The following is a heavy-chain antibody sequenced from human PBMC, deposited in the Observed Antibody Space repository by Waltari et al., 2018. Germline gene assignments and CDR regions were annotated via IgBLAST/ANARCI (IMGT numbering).Heavy chain of an antibody. J-gene: IGHJ4*02. CDR2: VNTRNGYT. CDR1: GYSFSDKN. V-gene: IGHV1-8*03. CDR3: ARMLCGGGSCSSDF. Sequence: QVQLVQSGDEVKKPGASVKVSCKASGYSFSDKNINWVRQAAGHGLEWVGWVNTRNGYTGYASRFQGRVTITRDTSKSSAYMELSSLTSEDTAVYYCARMLCGGGSCSSDFWGQGTLVTVSS. D-gene: IGHD2-15*01.